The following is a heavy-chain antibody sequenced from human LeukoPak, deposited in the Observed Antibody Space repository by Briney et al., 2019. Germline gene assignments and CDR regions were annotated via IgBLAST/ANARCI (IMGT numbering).Heavy chain of an antibody. D-gene: IGHD5-12*01. Sequence: GGSLRLSCAGSGFPFSSHGMNWVRQAPGKGLEWVSGISPGGGPIYYADSVKGRFTISRDDPKNTLYLQMENLRAEDTAVYYCAKDGAWLRFDDWGQGILVTVSS. CDR1: GFPFSSHG. J-gene: IGHJ4*02. CDR3: AKDGAWLRFDD. CDR2: ISPGGGPI. V-gene: IGHV3-23*01.